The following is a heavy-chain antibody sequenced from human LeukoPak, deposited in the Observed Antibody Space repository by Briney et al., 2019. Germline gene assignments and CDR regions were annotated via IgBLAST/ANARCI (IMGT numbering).Heavy chain of an antibody. CDR2: INHSGST. Sequence: PSETLSLTCAVYGGSFSGYYWSWIRQPPGKGLELIGEINHSGSTNYNPSLKSRVTISVDTSKNQFSLKLSSVTAADTAVYYCARGLIVLMVYAIRNTGWFDPWGQGTLVTVSS. D-gene: IGHD2-8*01. V-gene: IGHV4-34*01. CDR3: ARGLIVLMVYAIRNTGWFDP. J-gene: IGHJ5*02. CDR1: GGSFSGYY.